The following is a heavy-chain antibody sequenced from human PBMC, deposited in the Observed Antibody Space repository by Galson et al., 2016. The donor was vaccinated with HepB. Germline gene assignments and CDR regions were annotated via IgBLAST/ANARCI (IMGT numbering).Heavy chain of an antibody. CDR1: DYIFTSYG. Sequence: SVKVSCKASDYIFTSYGINWVRQAPGQGLEWMGWISPYNGNTNYAQNLQGRLTMTTDTSTSTVYMELRSLRADDTAVYYCARDWYRVYTCAIGYFDLWGRGTLVTVSS. J-gene: IGHJ2*01. CDR2: ISPYNGNT. CDR3: ARDWYRVYTCAIGYFDL. V-gene: IGHV1-18*01. D-gene: IGHD5/OR15-5a*01.